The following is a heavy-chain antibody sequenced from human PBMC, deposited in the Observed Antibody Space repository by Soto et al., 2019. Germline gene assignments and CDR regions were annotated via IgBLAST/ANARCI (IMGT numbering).Heavy chain of an antibody. D-gene: IGHD3-22*01. CDR3: ARDYDSSGYPRYSFDY. V-gene: IGHV3-33*01. CDR1: GFTFSSYG. Sequence: QVQLVESGGGVVQPGRSLRLSCAASGFTFSSYGMHWVRQAPGKGLEWVAVIWYDGSNKYYADSVKGRFTISRDNSKNTLYLQMNSLRAADTAVYYCARDYDSSGYPRYSFDYWGQGTLVTVSS. J-gene: IGHJ4*02. CDR2: IWYDGSNK.